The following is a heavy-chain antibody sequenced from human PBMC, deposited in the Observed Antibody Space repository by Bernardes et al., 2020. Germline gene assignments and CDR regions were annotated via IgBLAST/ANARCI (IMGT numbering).Heavy chain of an antibody. J-gene: IGHJ6*02. CDR3: ARDWSGSGDYYYYGMDV. D-gene: IGHD4-17*01. CDR2: ISAYNGTT. Sequence: ASVKVSCKASGYTFTSYGISWVRQAPGQGLEWMGWISAYNGTTNYAQKLQGRVTMTTDTSTSTAYMELRSLRSDDTAVYYCARDWSGSGDYYYYGMDVWGQGTTVTGSS. V-gene: IGHV1-18*01. CDR1: GYTFTSYG.